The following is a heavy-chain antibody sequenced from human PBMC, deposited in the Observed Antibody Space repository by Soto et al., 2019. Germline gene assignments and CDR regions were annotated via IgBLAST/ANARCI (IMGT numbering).Heavy chain of an antibody. CDR2: IFQSVTT. Sequence: QVQVQQWGAGLLKPSETLSLTCAVYGGSFNDYWWSWIRQSPGGGLEWIGEIFQSVTTNYNPSLKSRVTMSIPTSKSQVSLKLTSVTAADTAIYYWARGRSYTCTFGGQGSLVAVSS. CDR1: GGSFNDYW. V-gene: IGHV4-34*02. J-gene: IGHJ4*02. CDR3: ARGRSYTCTF.